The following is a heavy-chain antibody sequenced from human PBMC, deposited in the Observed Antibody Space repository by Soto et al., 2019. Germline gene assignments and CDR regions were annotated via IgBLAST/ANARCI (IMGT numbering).Heavy chain of an antibody. CDR3: ARVVRGLIYNEHYFDY. CDR1: GGSISTTSYY. V-gene: IGHV4-39*01. J-gene: IGHJ4*02. CDR2: VFYSGSA. D-gene: IGHD3-10*01. Sequence: QLQLQESGPGLVKPSETLSLTCTVSGGSISTTSYYWGWIRQPPGKGLEWIGSVFYSGSAYYNPSLNSRVTTSVDTSKNQFSLKLSSVTAADTAVYYCARVVRGLIYNEHYFDYWGQGTLVTVSS.